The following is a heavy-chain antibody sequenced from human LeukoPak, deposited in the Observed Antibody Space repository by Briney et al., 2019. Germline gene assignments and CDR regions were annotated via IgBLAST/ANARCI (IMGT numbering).Heavy chain of an antibody. D-gene: IGHD3-22*01. CDR1: GFIFSNYG. J-gene: IGHJ3*02. V-gene: IGHV3-23*01. Sequence: GGSLRLTCAASGFIFSNYGMNWVRQAPGKGLDWVSSISGSGSSTYYAESVKGRVTISRDNSQNTLYLQMNSLRAEDTAIYYCAKDLPYYYDSSGSGDAFDIWGRGTMVTVST. CDR3: AKDLPYYYDSSGSGDAFDI. CDR2: ISGSGSST.